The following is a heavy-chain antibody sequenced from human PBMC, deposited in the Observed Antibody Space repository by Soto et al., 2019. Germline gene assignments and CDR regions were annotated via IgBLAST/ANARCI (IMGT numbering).Heavy chain of an antibody. CDR2: IIPIFGTA. D-gene: IGHD3-3*01. J-gene: IGHJ6*02. CDR3: ARQRVNYDSALLRGMDV. V-gene: IGHV1-69*01. Sequence: QVQLVQSGAEVKKPGSSVKVSCKASGGTFSSYAISWVRQAPGQGLEWMGGIIPIFGTANYAQTFQGRVTITADESTSTAYMELSSLRSEDTAVYYCARQRVNYDSALLRGMDVWGQGTTVTVSS. CDR1: GGTFSSYA.